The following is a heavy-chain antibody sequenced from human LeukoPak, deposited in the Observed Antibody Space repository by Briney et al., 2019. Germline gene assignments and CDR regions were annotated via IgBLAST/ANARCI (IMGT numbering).Heavy chain of an antibody. CDR2: ITTGRGET. CDR1: GYTFTDYA. J-gene: IGHJ4*02. D-gene: IGHD6-19*01. CDR3: ARGGKQWRGGNYFDS. Sequence: ASVKVSCKASGYTFTDYALHWVRQAPGQSLEWRGWITTGRGETRYSQEVQRRITFTRDTSASTVYMDLGDLRSDDTAVYYCARGGKQWRGGNYFDSWGQGTLVAVSS. V-gene: IGHV1-3*04.